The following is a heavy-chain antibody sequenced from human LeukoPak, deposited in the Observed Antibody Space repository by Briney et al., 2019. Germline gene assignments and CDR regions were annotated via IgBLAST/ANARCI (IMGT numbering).Heavy chain of an antibody. CDR1: GGSISSYY. Sequence: SETLSLTCTVSGGSISSYYWSWIRQPPGKGLEWIGYIYTSGSTNYNPSLKSRVTISVDTSKNQFSLKLSSVTAADTAVYYCARQQRGYSSSSHFDYWGQGTLVTVSS. CDR3: ARQQRGYSSSSHFDY. V-gene: IGHV4-4*09. D-gene: IGHD6-6*01. CDR2: IYTSGST. J-gene: IGHJ4*02.